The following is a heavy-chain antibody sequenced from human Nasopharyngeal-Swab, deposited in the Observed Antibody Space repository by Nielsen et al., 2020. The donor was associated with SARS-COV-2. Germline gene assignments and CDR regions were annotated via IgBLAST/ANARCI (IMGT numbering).Heavy chain of an antibody. D-gene: IGHD6-13*01. Sequence: GESLKISCAASGFTFSSYWMHWVRQAPGKGLVWVSRINSDGSSTSYADSVKGRFTISRDNAKNTLYLQMNSLRAEDTAVYYCARAWQQLADVWGEGTTVTVSS. CDR3: ARAWQQLADV. J-gene: IGHJ6*04. V-gene: IGHV3-74*01. CDR1: GFTFSSYW. CDR2: INSDGSST.